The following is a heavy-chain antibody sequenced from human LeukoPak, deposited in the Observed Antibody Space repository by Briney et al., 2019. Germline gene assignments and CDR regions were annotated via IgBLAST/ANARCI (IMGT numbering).Heavy chain of an antibody. V-gene: IGHV3-66*01. J-gene: IGHJ3*02. CDR1: GFTVSSNY. Sequence: GGSLRLSCAASGFTVSSNYMSGVRDAPGKGLEGVSVIYSGGSTYYADSVKGRFTISRDNSRNTLYLQMNSLRAEDTAVYYCARGGPNDAFDIWGQGTMVTVSS. D-gene: IGHD5-12*01. CDR2: IYSGGST. CDR3: ARGGPNDAFDI.